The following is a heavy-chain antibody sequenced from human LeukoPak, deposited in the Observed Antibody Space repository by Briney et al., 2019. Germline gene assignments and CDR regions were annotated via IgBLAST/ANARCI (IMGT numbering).Heavy chain of an antibody. J-gene: IGHJ2*01. V-gene: IGHV3-23*01. CDR1: GFTFSSYA. D-gene: IGHD3-16*01. CDR3: AKDRPYRYFDL. CDR2: ITTSVSTSGGDT. Sequence: GGCLRLSCAASGFTFSSYAMSWVRQAPGKGLEWVSTITTSVSTSGGDTYYADSVKGRFTISRDNSKNTLYLQTNSLRAEDTAVYYCAKDRPYRYFDLWGRGTLVTFSS.